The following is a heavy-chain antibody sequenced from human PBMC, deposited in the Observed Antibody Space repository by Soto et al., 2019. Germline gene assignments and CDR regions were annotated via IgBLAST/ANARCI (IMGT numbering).Heavy chain of an antibody. CDR3: ARTASSGSYYGSLLVDH. CDR1: GGSISSYY. J-gene: IGHJ5*02. Sequence: SETLSLTCTVSGGSISSYYWSWIRQPPGKEQEWIGYIYYSGSTNYNPSLKSRVTISVDTSKNQFSLKLSSVTAADTAVYYCARTASSGSYYGSLLVDHWGQGTLVTVSS. D-gene: IGHD1-26*01. CDR2: IYYSGST. V-gene: IGHV4-59*01.